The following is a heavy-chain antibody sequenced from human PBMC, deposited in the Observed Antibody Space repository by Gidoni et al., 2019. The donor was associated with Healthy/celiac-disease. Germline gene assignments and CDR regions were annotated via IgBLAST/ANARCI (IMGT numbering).Heavy chain of an antibody. Sequence: EVQLVESGGGLVQPGGSLRLSCAASGFTFSSYDMHWVRQATGKGLEWVSAIGTAGDTYYPGSVKGRFTISRENAKNSLYLQMNSLRAGDTAVYYCARSMITFGAHYYYYGMDVWGQGTTVTVSS. V-gene: IGHV3-13*04. D-gene: IGHD3-16*01. CDR3: ARSMITFGAHYYYYGMDV. J-gene: IGHJ6*02. CDR2: IGTAGDT. CDR1: GFTFSSYD.